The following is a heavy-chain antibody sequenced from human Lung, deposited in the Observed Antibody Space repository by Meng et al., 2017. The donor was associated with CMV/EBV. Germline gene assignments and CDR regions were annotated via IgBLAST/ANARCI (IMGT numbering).Heavy chain of an antibody. CDR2: IIPVFGAP. CDR1: GGTFSSNP. Sequence: SXXVSXKVYGGTFSSNPISWVRQAPGQGLEWMGGIIPVFGAPNYGQKFQGRVTITSDESTSTAYMELSSLRSNDTAIYYCARERQGFGYYYGMDVWGQGPAVTSP. J-gene: IGHJ6*02. CDR3: ARERQGFGYYYGMDV. V-gene: IGHV1-69*13. D-gene: IGHD3-3*01.